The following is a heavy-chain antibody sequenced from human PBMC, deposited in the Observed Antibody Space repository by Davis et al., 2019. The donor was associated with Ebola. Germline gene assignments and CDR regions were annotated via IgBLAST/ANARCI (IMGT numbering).Heavy chain of an antibody. V-gene: IGHV4-39*01. CDR1: GGSISSSSYY. Sequence: MPGGSLRLSCTVSGGSISSSSYYWGWIRQPPGTGLEWIGTINHSGSPYYNPSLKSRVTISVDTSKNQFSLKVTSVTAADTAVYYCARQQVYTTRGYWGQGTLVTVSS. CDR2: INHSGSP. CDR3: ARQQVYTTRGY. D-gene: IGHD1-1*01. J-gene: IGHJ4*02.